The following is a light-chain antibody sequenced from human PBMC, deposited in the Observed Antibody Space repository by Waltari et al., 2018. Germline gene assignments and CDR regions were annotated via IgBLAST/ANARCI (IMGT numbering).Light chain of an antibody. J-gene: IGKJ4*01. Sequence: VLTQSPATLALSPGDRATLSCRASQSVGKSLAWFQQKPGQAPRLLIYDASIRATGIPPRFRGSGSGTDFTLTISSLEPEDFAVYYCPQRTNWPPNTFGGGTKVEIK. CDR3: PQRTNWPPNT. CDR1: QSVGKS. CDR2: DAS. V-gene: IGKV3-11*01.